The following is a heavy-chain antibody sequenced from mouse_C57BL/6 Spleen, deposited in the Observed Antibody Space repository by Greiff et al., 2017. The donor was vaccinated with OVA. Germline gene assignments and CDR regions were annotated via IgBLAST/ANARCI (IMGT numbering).Heavy chain of an antibody. CDR2: IYPRDGST. CDR3: ARNDYYYGSSYYFDY. CDR1: GYTFTDHT. J-gene: IGHJ2*01. D-gene: IGHD1-1*01. V-gene: IGHV1-78*01. Sequence: VQLQQSDAELVKPGASVKISCKASGYTFTDHTIHWMKQRPEQGLEWIGYIYPRDGSTKYNEKFKGKATLTADKSSSTAYMQLNSLTSEDSAVYFCARNDYYYGSSYYFDYWGQGTTLTVSS.